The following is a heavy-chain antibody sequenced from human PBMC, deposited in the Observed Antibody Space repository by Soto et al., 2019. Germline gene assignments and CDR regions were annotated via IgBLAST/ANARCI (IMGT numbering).Heavy chain of an antibody. CDR2: ISGSGGST. D-gene: IGHD2-8*01. CDR1: GCTFSSYA. Sequence: PGGSLRRSCAASGCTFSSYAMSWVRQAPGKGLEWVSAISGSGGSTYYADSVKGRFTISRDNSKNTLYLQMNSLRAEDTAVYYCASPNGGPNYYGIDVWGQGTTDTVSS. J-gene: IGHJ6*02. V-gene: IGHV3-23*01. CDR3: ASPNGGPNYYGIDV.